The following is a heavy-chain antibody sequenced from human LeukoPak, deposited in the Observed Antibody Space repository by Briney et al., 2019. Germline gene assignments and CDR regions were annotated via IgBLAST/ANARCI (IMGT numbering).Heavy chain of an antibody. CDR1: GYSFTTYY. CDR2: INPSDGST. CDR3: ARDVVVEVGMLPTDSWFDP. D-gene: IGHD2-15*01. J-gene: IGHJ5*02. V-gene: IGHV1-46*01. Sequence: ASVKLACKATGYSFTTYYIHWMRQAPGRGLEWMGIINPSDGSTSSAQKFQGRVTMTSDTSTSTVYMELSSLTYDDTAVCYCARDVVVEVGMLPTDSWFDPWGRGTLVAVSS.